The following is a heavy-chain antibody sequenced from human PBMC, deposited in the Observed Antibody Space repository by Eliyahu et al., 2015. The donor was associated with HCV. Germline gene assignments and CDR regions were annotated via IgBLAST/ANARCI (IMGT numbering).Heavy chain of an antibody. Sequence: EVKLVESGGDLVQPGGSLRLSCAASGFAIANTYMSWVRQAPGKGLGWVSIVYYDNTFYADSVKGRFTISRDNSKNSLSLQMNSLRAEDTAVYYCVRIRGHDYDDYRGYWGQGTLVTVSS. CDR2: VYYDNT. D-gene: IGHD4-17*01. CDR1: GFAIANTY. J-gene: IGHJ4*02. V-gene: IGHV3-66*01. CDR3: VRIRGHDYDDYRGY.